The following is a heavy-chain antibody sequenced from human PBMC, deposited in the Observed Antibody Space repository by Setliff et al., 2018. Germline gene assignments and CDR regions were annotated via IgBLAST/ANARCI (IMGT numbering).Heavy chain of an antibody. CDR2: INSRSSTI. V-gene: IGHV3-48*04. CDR1: GFTFSSYW. J-gene: IGHJ4*03. CDR3: ARDNNYYDRSGYYSGHDV. D-gene: IGHD3-22*01. Sequence: GGSLRLSCAASGFTFSSYWMSWVRQAPGKGLEWVSYINSRSSTIFYADSVKGRSTISRDNAKKSLSLQMNSLRAEDTAVYYCARDNNYYDRSGYYSGHDVWGQGILVTVSS.